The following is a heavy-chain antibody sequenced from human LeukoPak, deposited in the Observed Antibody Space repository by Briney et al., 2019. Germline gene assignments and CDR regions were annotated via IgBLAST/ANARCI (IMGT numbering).Heavy chain of an antibody. J-gene: IGHJ5*02. V-gene: IGHV4-4*07. CDR1: GDSISSYY. Sequence: PSETLSLTCTVSGDSISSYYWSWIRQPAGKGLEWIGRIHPSGSTSYNPSLESRVTISVDTSKNQFSLRLTSVTAADTAVYYCASPSPGFDPWGQGTLVTVSS. D-gene: IGHD1-1*01. CDR3: ASPSPGFDP. CDR2: IHPSGST.